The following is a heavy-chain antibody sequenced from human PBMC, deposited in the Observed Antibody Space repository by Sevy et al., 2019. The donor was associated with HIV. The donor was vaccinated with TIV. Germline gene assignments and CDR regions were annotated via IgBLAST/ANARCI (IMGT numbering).Heavy chain of an antibody. V-gene: IGHV3-53*01. CDR2: IYSSDRT. J-gene: IGHJ6*02. Sequence: GGSLRLSCAASGFTVSDNHMNWVRQAPGKGLEWVSVIYSSDRTDYADSVKGRFTVSRDNSKNTLYLQMNSLRAEDTAVYYCARDRVTYYYDSSGYYTSGYGMYVWGQGTTVTVSS. D-gene: IGHD3-22*01. CDR1: GFTVSDNH. CDR3: ARDRVTYYYDSSGYYTSGYGMYV.